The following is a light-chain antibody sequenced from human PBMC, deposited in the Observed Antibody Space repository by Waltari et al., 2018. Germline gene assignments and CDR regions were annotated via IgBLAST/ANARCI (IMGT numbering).Light chain of an antibody. V-gene: IGKV3-15*01. CDR3: LQYNDWPPWT. CDR2: GAS. J-gene: IGKJ1*01. Sequence: EIVMTQSPATLSVSPGERATLSRRASQSVSSNLAWYQQKPGQAPRLLIFGASTRATDIPARFSGSGSGTEFTLTISSLQSEDFAVYYCLQYNDWPPWTFGQGTKVEIK. CDR1: QSVSSN.